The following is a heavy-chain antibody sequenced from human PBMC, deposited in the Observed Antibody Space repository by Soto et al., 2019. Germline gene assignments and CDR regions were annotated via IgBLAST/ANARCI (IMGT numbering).Heavy chain of an antibody. D-gene: IGHD1-20*01. CDR2: INSGGGNT. V-gene: IGHV1-46*01. CDR1: GYTFTGYY. CDR3: AGEDITGTTGNWFDP. J-gene: IGHJ5*02. Sequence: QVQLVQSGAEVKKPGASVKISCKASGYTFTGYYIYWVRQAPGQGLEFMGAINSGGGNTDYAQRFQGSVTVTRDTSTSTVYMELSSLRSEDTAVYYCAGEDITGTTGNWFDPWGQGTLVTVSS.